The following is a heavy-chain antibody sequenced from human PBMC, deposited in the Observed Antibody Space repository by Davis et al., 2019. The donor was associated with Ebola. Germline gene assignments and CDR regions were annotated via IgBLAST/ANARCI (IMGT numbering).Heavy chain of an antibody. D-gene: IGHD3-3*01. V-gene: IGHV3-9*01. CDR1: GFTFDDYA. J-gene: IGHJ4*02. CDR3: ARDTIQYDFWSGYYTR. CDR2: ISWNSGSI. Sequence: SLKISCAASGFTFDDYAMHWVRQAPGKGLEWVSGISWNSGSIGYADSVKGRFTISRDNAKNSLYLQMNSLRAEDTAVYYCARDTIQYDFWSGYYTRWGQGTLVTVSS.